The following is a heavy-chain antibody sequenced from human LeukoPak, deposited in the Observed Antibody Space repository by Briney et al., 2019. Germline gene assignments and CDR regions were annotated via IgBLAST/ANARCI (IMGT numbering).Heavy chain of an antibody. J-gene: IGHJ3*02. Sequence: GGSLRLSCAASGFTFSDYWMHWVRHAPGKGLIWVSRINTYGSSTDYVDSVKGRFTISRDSAKNTLYLQMNSLKAEDTAVYYCATRKIDAFDMWGQGTMVTVSS. CDR1: GFTFSDYW. CDR3: ATRKIDAFDM. CDR2: INTYGSST. V-gene: IGHV3-74*01.